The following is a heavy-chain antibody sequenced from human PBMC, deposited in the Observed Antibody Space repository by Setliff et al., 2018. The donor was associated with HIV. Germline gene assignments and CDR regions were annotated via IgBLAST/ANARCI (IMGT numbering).Heavy chain of an antibody. CDR1: GYTFTGYY. V-gene: IGHV1-2*06. J-gene: IGHJ6*03. D-gene: IGHD6-19*01. CDR2: INPNSGGT. CDR3: ASDWVAGTSGYYYYYMDG. Sequence: ASVKVSCKASGYTFTGYYMHWVRQAPGQGLEWMGRINPNSGGTNYAQKFQGRVTMTRDTSISTAYMELSRLRSDATAVYYCASDWVAGTSGYYYYYMDGWGKGTTVTVSS.